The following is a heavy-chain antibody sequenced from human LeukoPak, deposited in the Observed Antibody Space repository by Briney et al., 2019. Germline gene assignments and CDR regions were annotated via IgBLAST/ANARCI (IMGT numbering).Heavy chain of an antibody. J-gene: IGHJ2*01. D-gene: IGHD6-19*01. V-gene: IGHV4-59*01. CDR3: ARAANNYSSGWFQGYWYFDL. Sequence: PSETLSLTCTVSGGSISSYYWSWIRQPPGKGLEWIGNIYYSGSTNYNPSLKSRVTISVDTSKNQFSLKLSSVTAADTAVYYCARAANNYSSGWFQGYWYFDLWGRGTLVTVSS. CDR1: GGSISSYY. CDR2: IYYSGST.